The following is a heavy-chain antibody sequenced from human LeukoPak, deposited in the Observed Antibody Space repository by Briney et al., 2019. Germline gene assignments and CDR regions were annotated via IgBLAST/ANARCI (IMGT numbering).Heavy chain of an antibody. Sequence: GGSLRLSCAASGFTFSNYAMGWVRQAPGKGPEWVSYIRGGGAVTHYAESVKGRFTISRDNPRNTLYFQMNSLRAEDTAVYYCAKCADSYGNGAFDIWGQGTVVTVSS. V-gene: IGHV3-23*01. CDR3: AKCADSYGNGAFDI. J-gene: IGHJ3*02. CDR1: GFTFSNYA. D-gene: IGHD5-18*01. CDR2: IRGGGAVT.